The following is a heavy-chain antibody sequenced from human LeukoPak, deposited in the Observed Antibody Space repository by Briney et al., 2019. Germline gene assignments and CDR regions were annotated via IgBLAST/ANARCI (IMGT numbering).Heavy chain of an antibody. V-gene: IGHV3-11*01. CDR3: ARDLGSSTVTTAFDY. CDR1: GFTFRTYD. CDR2: ITRTGNTI. J-gene: IGHJ4*02. Sequence: GGSLRLSCAASGFTFRTYDVHWVRQGPGKGLEWLSYITRTGNTIYYRDSVKGRFTISRDNANNLLHLQMDNLRAEDTAVYYCARDLGSSTVTTAFDYWGQGTLVTVSS. D-gene: IGHD4-17*01.